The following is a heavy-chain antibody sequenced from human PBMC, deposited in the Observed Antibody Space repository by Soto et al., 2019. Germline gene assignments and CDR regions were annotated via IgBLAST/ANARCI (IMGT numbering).Heavy chain of an antibody. CDR2: ISAYNGNT. CDR3: ARDTNYLGQGGYNRFDP. J-gene: IGHJ5*02. V-gene: IGHV1-18*01. CDR1: GYTFTSYG. D-gene: IGHD1-7*01. Sequence: QVPLVQSGAEVKKPGASVKVSCKASGYTFTSYGISWVRQAPGQGLEWMGWISAYNGNTNYAQKLQGRVTMTTDTSTSTAYMELRSLRSDATAVYYCARDTNYLGQGGYNRFDPWGQGTLVTVSS.